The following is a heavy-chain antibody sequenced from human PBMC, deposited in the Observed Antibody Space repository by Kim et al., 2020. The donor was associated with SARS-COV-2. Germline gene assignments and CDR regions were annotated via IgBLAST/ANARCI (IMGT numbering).Heavy chain of an antibody. V-gene: IGHV3-53*01. J-gene: IGHJ4*02. CDR1: GFTVSSNY. D-gene: IGHD1-26*01. CDR3: AREGVGATHYFDY. Sequence: GGSLRLSCAASGFTVSSNYMSWVRQAPGKGLEWVSVIYSGGSTYYADSVKGRFTISRDNSKNKLYLQMNSLRAEDTAVYYCAREGVGATHYFDYWGQGTLVTVSS. CDR2: IYSGGST.